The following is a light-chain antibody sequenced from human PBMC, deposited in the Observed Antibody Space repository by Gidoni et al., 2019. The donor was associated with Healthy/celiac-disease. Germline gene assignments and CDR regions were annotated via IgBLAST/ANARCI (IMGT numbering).Light chain of an antibody. CDR2: AAS. V-gene: IGKV1-39*01. CDR1: PSISTY. Sequence: DIQMTHSPSSLSASVGDRVTITCRASPSISTYLNWYQQKPGKAPKLLIYAASSLQSGVPSRCSGSGSGTDFTLTISSLQPEDFAAYYCQQSYSTPQVTFXGXTKVEIK. CDR3: QQSYSTPQVT. J-gene: IGKJ4*01.